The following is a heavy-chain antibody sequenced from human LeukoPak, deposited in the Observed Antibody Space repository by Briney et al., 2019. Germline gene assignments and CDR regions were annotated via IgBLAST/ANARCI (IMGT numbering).Heavy chain of an antibody. V-gene: IGHV3-33*06. Sequence: PGTSLRLSCAASGFTFSSYGMHWVRQAPGKGLEWVAVIWYDGSNKYYADSVKGRFTISRDNSKNTLYLQMNSLRAEDTAVYYCAKDHSSSWSNFDYWGRGTLVTVSS. CDR3: AKDHSSSWSNFDY. CDR2: IWYDGSNK. J-gene: IGHJ4*02. CDR1: GFTFSSYG. D-gene: IGHD6-13*01.